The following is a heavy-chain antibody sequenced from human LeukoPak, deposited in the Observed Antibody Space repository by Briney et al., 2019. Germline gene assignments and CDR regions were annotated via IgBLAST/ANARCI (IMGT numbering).Heavy chain of an antibody. J-gene: IGHJ4*02. D-gene: IGHD2-15*01. V-gene: IGHV3-21*01. Sequence: PGGSLRLSCAASGFTFSSYSMNWVRQAPGKGLEWVSSISSGSSYIYYADSVKGRFTISRDNAKNSLYLQMNSLRAEDTAVYYCAREGCSGGSRYAYWGQGTLVTVSS. CDR1: GFTFSSYS. CDR2: ISSGSSYI. CDR3: AREGCSGGSRYAY.